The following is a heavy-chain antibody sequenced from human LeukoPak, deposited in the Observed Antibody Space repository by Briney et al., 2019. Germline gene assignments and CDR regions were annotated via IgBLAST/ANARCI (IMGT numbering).Heavy chain of an antibody. D-gene: IGHD5-18*01. V-gene: IGHV4-39*01. CDR1: GGSISSSSYY. J-gene: IGHJ4*02. CDR3: ARLHTALGIY. CDR2: IYYSGST. Sequence: SETLSLTCTVSGGSISSSSYYWGWIRQPPGKGLEWIGSIYYSGSTYYNPSFKSRVTISVDTSKNQFSLKLSSVTAADTAVYYCARLHTALGIYWGQGTLVTVSS.